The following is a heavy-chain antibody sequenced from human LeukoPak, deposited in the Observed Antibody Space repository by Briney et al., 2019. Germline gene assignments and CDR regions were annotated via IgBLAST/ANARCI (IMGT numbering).Heavy chain of an antibody. CDR3: ARISSGWYAFDI. V-gene: IGHV1-18*01. J-gene: IGHJ3*02. CDR1: GYTFTSYG. Sequence: ASVKVSCKASGYTFTSYGISWVRQAPGQGLQWMGWISAYNGNTNYAQKLQGRVTMTTDTSTSTAYMELRSLRSDDTAVYYCARISSGWYAFDIWGQGTMVTVSS. D-gene: IGHD6-19*01. CDR2: ISAYNGNT.